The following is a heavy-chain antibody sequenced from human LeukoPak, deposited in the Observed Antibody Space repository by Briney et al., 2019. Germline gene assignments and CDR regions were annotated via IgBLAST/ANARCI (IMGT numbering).Heavy chain of an antibody. V-gene: IGHV4-30-4*01. Sequence: SETLSLTCTVSGGSISSGDYYWSWIRQPPGKGLEWIGYIYYSGSTYYNPSLKSRVTISVDTSKNQFSLKLSSVTAADTAAYYCARYSSGSFYGMDVWGQGTTVTVSS. CDR1: GGSISSGDYY. CDR3: ARYSSGSFYGMDV. J-gene: IGHJ6*02. CDR2: IYYSGST. D-gene: IGHD6-19*01.